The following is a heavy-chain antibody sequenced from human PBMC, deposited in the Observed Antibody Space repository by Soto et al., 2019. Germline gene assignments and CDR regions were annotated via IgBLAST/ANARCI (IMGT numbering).Heavy chain of an antibody. CDR2: ISTYNGNT. Sequence: ASVKVSCKASGYSFTSYGISWVRQAPGLGHENIGRISTYNGNTNSAQKLQGRVTMTTDTSTSTAYMELRRLRSDDTAVYYCARERPPADYWGQGTLVTVSS. CDR1: GYSFTSYG. CDR3: ARERPPADY. J-gene: IGHJ4*02. V-gene: IGHV1-18*01.